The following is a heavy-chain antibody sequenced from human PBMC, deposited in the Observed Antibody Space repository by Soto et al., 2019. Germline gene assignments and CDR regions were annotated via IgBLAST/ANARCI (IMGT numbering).Heavy chain of an antibody. CDR1: GFSFSTYP. V-gene: IGHV3-23*01. D-gene: IGHD4-17*01. Sequence: GSLILPCAASGFSFSTYPMVWVRQAPGKRLEAVSSISGSGGKTYYKDSVKGRFTISRDNSKNTVDLQMNGLRPEDTAVYYCAKILSTVTTYYYGRDVWGQGTTVTVCS. J-gene: IGHJ6*02. CDR3: AKILSTVTTYYYGRDV. CDR2: ISGSGGKT.